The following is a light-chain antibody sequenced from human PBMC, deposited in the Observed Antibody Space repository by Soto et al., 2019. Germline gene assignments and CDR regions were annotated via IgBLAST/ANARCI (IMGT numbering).Light chain of an antibody. CDR3: QKRVNWPT. J-gene: IGKJ4*01. V-gene: IGKV3-11*01. CDR1: QSIGSY. CDR2: DVS. Sequence: IVLTQSPGTLSLSPGARATLSCRASQSIGSYLGWYQQRPGQAPRLLIFDVSKRAPGIPARFSGSGSGTDVTLSVSSLEPEDFAIYYCQKRVNWPTFGGGTRVEIK.